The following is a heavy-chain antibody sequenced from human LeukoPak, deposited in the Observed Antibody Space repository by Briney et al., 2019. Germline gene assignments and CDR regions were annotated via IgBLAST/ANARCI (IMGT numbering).Heavy chain of an antibody. D-gene: IGHD3-22*01. V-gene: IGHV3-30-3*01. CDR2: ISYDGSDK. J-gene: IGHJ4*02. CDR1: GFTFSSYA. CDR3: ARGRAYYDGSGYYPDFDY. Sequence: GGSLRLSCAASGFTFSSYAMLWVRQAPGKGLEWVALISYDGSDKYYADSVKGRFTISRDNSKNTLYLQMNSLRAEDTAVYYCARGRAYYDGSGYYPDFDYWGQGTLVTVSS.